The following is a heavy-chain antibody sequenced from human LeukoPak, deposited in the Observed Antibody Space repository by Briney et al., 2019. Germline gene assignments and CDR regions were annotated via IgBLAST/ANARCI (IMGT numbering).Heavy chain of an antibody. D-gene: IGHD1-1*01. CDR3: ARQVRPDAFDI. CDR2: IYHSGST. J-gene: IGHJ3*02. V-gene: IGHV4-38-2*01. Sequence: PSETLSLTCAVSGYSISGGYYWGWIRQPPGKGLEWIGSIYHSGSTYYNPSLKSRVTISVDTSKNQFSLKLSSVTAADTAVYYRARQVRPDAFDIWGQGTMVTVSS. CDR1: GYSISGGYY.